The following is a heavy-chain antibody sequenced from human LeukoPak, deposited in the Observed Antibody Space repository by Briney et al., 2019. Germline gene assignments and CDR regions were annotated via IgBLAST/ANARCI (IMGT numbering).Heavy chain of an antibody. CDR2: ISHDGSNK. V-gene: IGHV3-30*18. J-gene: IGHJ4*02. CDR1: GFTFSRYG. Sequence: GGSLRLSCAASGFTFSRYGTHWVRQAPGGGVEWVAVISHDGSNKYYADSVKGRFTISRDNSKNTLYLQMNRLRAEDKAVYYCAKDYYGSSTPLWGQGTLVTVSS. CDR3: AKDYYGSSTPL. D-gene: IGHD6-6*01.